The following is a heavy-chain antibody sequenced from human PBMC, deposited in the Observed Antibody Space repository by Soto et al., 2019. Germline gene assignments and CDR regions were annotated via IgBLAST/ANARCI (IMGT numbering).Heavy chain of an antibody. D-gene: IGHD3-3*01. CDR2: IKSKTDGGTT. CDR3: TTVSRAITIFGVVTGGGMDV. J-gene: IGHJ6*02. Sequence: LRLSCAASGFTFSNAWMNWVRQAPGKGLEWVGRIKSKTDGGTTDYAAPVKGRFTISRDDSKNTLYLQMNSLKTEDTAVYYCTTVSRAITIFGVVTGGGMDVWGQGTTVTVSS. CDR1: GFTFSNAW. V-gene: IGHV3-15*07.